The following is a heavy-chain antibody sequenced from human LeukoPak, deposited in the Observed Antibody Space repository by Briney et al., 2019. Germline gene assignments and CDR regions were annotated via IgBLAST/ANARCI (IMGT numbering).Heavy chain of an antibody. CDR1: RFSFSDSY. Sequence: PGGSLRLSCAASRFSFSDSYMSWIRQAPGKGLEWISYISSSGSTIYYADSVKGRFTISRDNAKNSLYLQMNSLRAEDTAVYFCARTELDYYGSGSYISLYYMDVWDKGTTVTVSS. D-gene: IGHD3-10*01. J-gene: IGHJ6*03. V-gene: IGHV3-11*04. CDR2: ISSSGSTI. CDR3: ARTELDYYGSGSYISLYYMDV.